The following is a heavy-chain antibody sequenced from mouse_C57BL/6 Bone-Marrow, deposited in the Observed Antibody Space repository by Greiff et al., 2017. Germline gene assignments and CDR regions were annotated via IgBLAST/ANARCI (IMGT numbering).Heavy chain of an antibody. CDR1: GYTFTSYW. V-gene: IGHV1-64*01. J-gene: IGHJ3*01. Sequence: QVQLQQPGAELVKPGASVKLSCKASGYTFTSYWMHWVKQRPGQGLEWIGMIHPNSGSTNYNEKFKSKATLTVDKSSSTAYMQLSSLTSEDSAVYYYAGRLYYYGSSGFAYWGQGTLVTVSA. CDR2: IHPNSGST. D-gene: IGHD1-1*01. CDR3: AGRLYYYGSSGFAY.